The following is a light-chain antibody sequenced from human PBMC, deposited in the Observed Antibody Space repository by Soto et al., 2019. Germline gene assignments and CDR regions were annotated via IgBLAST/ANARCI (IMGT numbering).Light chain of an antibody. CDR1: QNINSD. Sequence: EIVMTQSPVTLSVSPGERATLSCRASQNINSDLAWYQQKPGQAPRRLIYDASTRSTDIPARIRGSGSGTDFTLTISSLQSEDLGVYFCQQYKQGPPQYTIGQGTKLEI. V-gene: IGKV3-15*01. J-gene: IGKJ2*01. CDR2: DAS. CDR3: QQYKQGPPQYT.